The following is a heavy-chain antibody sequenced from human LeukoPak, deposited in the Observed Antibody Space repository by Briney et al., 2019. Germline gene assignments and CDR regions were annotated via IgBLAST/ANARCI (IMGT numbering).Heavy chain of an antibody. CDR1: GYTFTSYG. D-gene: IGHD6-13*01. CDR3: ATVKAAIAAAASFDY. J-gene: IGHJ4*02. CDR2: VDPEDGET. V-gene: IGHV1-69-2*01. Sequence: ASVKVSCKASGYTFTSYGISWVRQAPGQGLEWMGLVDPEDGETIYAEKFQGRVTITADTSTDTAYMELSSLRSEDTAVYYCATVKAAIAAAASFDYWGQGTLVTVSS.